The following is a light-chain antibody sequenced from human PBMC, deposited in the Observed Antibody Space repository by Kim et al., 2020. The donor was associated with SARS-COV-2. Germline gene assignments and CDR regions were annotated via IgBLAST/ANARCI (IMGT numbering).Light chain of an antibody. Sequence: GRRVTIPCSGSSSNIGGNTVNWYKQLPGTAPKLLIYSNNQRPSGVPDRFSGSKSGTSASLAISGLQPEDEADYYCAAWDDSLKGRLFGGGTQLTVL. CDR3: AAWDDSLKGRL. J-gene: IGLJ2*01. CDR1: SSNIGGNT. CDR2: SNN. V-gene: IGLV1-44*01.